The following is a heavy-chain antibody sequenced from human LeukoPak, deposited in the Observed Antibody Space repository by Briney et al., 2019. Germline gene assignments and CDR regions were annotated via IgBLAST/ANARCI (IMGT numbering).Heavy chain of an antibody. CDR2: ISSSSSTI. J-gene: IGHJ4*02. V-gene: IGHV3-48*01. CDR3: VKAHSSSWYGVYFDY. Sequence: HPGGSLRLSCAASGFTFSSYSMNWVRQAPGKGLEWVSYISSSSSTIYYTDSVKGRFTISRDNAKNSLYLQMNSLRAEDTAVYYCVKAHSSSWYGVYFDYWGQGTLVTVSS. D-gene: IGHD6-13*01. CDR1: GFTFSSYS.